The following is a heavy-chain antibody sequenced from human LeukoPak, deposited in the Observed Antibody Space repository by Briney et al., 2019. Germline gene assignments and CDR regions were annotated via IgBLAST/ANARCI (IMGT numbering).Heavy chain of an antibody. Sequence: PGGSLRLSCVASGLTLSSYSMHWVRQAPGKGLEFVSAISRDGGSTYYANSVKGRFTISRDNSKNTLYLQMNSLRAEDTAVYYCAKDLVAVAGYYFDYWGQGTLVTVSS. D-gene: IGHD6-19*01. CDR2: ISRDGGST. J-gene: IGHJ4*02. CDR3: AKDLVAVAGYYFDY. CDR1: GLTLSSYS. V-gene: IGHV3-64*01.